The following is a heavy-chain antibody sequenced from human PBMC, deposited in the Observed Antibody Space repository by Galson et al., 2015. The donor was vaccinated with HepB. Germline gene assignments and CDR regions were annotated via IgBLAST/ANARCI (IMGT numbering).Heavy chain of an antibody. CDR1: GGSFSGYY. CDR3: ARGWGYSYLDY. D-gene: IGHD5-18*01. V-gene: IGHV4-34*01. Sequence: ETLSLTCAVYGGSFSGYYWSWIRQPPGKGLEWIGEINHSGSTNYNPSLKSRVTISVDTSKNQFSLKLNSVTAADTAVYYCARGWGYSYLDYWGQGTLVTVSS. J-gene: IGHJ4*02. CDR2: INHSGST.